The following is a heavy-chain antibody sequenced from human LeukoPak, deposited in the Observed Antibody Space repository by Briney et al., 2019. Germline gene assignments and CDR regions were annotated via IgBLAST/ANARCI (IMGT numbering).Heavy chain of an antibody. J-gene: IGHJ6*02. CDR2: MNPNSGNT. D-gene: IGHD2-15*01. V-gene: IGHV1-8*01. Sequence: ASVKVSCKASGYTFTSYDINWVRQATGQGLEWMGWMNPNSGNTGYAQKFQGRVTMTRNTSISTAYMELSSLRSEDTAVYYCARVCYSFWLYYYYGMGVWGQGTTVTVSS. CDR1: GYTFTSYD. CDR3: ARVCYSFWLYYYYGMGV.